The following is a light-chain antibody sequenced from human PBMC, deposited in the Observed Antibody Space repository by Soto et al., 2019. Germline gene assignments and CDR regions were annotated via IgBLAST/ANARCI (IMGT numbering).Light chain of an antibody. CDR1: NIGSKR. Sequence: SYELTQPPSVSVAPGQTARVTCGGNNIGSKRVYWYQQRPGQAPVLVAYDDRDRPSGIPERFSGSNSGNTATLTISGVEAGDEADYYCQVWDSSSDHYVFGTGTKVTVL. V-gene: IGLV3-21*02. J-gene: IGLJ1*01. CDR2: DDR. CDR3: QVWDSSSDHYV.